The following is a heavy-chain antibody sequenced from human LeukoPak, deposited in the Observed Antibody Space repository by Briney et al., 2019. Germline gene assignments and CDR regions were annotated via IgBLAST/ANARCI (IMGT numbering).Heavy chain of an antibody. J-gene: IGHJ4*01. CDR1: GFTLSTYW. V-gene: IGHV3-74*01. CDR3: ARGNSGSNFDS. D-gene: IGHD1-26*01. Sequence: QPWGSVSLSCAASGFTLSTYWMHWVRQAPGKGLVWVSRIKSDGTITSYADPAKGRFTISRDNAKNTLYLQMNSLRADDTAVYYCARGNSGSNFDSWGPGSLCSVSS. CDR2: IKSDGTIT.